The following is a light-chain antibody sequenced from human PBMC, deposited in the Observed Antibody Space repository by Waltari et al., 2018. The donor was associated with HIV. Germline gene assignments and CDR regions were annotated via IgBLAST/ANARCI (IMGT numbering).Light chain of an antibody. Sequence: IVLTQSPATLSLSQGERDTLSCRASQNFNKFLAWYQQKPGQAPRLLIYDASNSATGIPARFSGSGSGTDFTLTISSLEPEDFAIYYCQQRYRWPLISGGGTKVEIK. CDR3: QQRYRWPLI. J-gene: IGKJ4*01. V-gene: IGKV3-11*01. CDR2: DAS. CDR1: QNFNKF.